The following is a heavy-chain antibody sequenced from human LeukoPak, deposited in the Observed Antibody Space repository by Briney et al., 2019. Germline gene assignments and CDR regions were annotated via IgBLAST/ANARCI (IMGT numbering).Heavy chain of an antibody. V-gene: IGHV1-18*04. CDR2: ISVYNGNT. CDR1: GYTFTTYT. D-gene: IGHD5-12*01. Sequence: ASAKVSCKASGYTFTTYTISWVRQAPGQGLEGMGWISVYNGNTNTALKFQGRVTMTADRSTSTAYMELRSLTSDDTAVYYCARWDRVDIAATNDDYWGQGTLVTVSS. CDR3: ARWDRVDIAATNDDY. J-gene: IGHJ4*02.